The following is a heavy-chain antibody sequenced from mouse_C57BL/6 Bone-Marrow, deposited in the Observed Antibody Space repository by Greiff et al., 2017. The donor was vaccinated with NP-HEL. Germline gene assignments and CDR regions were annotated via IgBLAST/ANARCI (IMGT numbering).Heavy chain of an antibody. V-gene: IGHV1-81*01. Sequence: QVQLKESGAELARPGASVKLSCKASGYTFTSYGISWVKQRTGQGLEWIGEIYPRSGNTYYNEKFKGKATLTADKSSSTAYMELRSLTSEDSAVYFCAREAAPYYFDYWGQGTTLTVSS. CDR2: IYPRSGNT. CDR1: GYTFTSYG. D-gene: IGHD6-1*01. J-gene: IGHJ2*01. CDR3: AREAAPYYFDY.